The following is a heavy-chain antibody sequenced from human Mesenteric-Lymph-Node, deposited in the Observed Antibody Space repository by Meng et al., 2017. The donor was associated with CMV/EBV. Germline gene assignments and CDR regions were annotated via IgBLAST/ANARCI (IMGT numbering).Heavy chain of an antibody. J-gene: IGHJ4*02. CDR2: IRSRAYGGTT. CDR1: GFTFSTYS. V-gene: IGHV3-49*04. CDR3: TRDPLYDNSGYYADY. D-gene: IGHD3-22*01. Sequence: GGSLRLSCAASGFTFSTYSMNWVRQAPGKGLEWVGFIRSRAYGGTTEYAASVKGRFTISRDDSKSIAYLQMNSLKTEDTAIYYCTRDPLYDNSGYYADYWGQGTLVTVSS.